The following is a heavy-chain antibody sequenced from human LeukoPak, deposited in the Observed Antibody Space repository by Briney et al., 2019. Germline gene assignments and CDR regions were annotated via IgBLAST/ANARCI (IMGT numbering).Heavy chain of an antibody. Sequence: SETLSLTCTVSGDSFTSVTDYWAWIRQPPGKGLEWIATGDYSGGTYYNPSLESRVTISVDTSKNQISLKLTSVTGADTAVYYCAGERGEEYSSGWYKTNYFYNWGQGIRVTVSS. CDR1: GDSFTSVTDY. D-gene: IGHD6-19*01. J-gene: IGHJ4*02. CDR3: AGERGEEYSSGWYKTNYFYN. CDR2: GDYSGGT. V-gene: IGHV4-39*07.